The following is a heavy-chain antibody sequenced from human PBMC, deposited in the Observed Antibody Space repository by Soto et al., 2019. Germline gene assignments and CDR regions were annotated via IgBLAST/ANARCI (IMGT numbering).Heavy chain of an antibody. CDR2: IWYDGSNK. Sequence: QVQLVESGGGVVQPGSSLRLSCVASGFTFSSYGMHWVRQAPGKGLEWVAIIWYDGSNKYYGDSVKCRFTISRDNSKNMAYLELNSLRAENTAVYSCARVGNGWFFDYWGQGTLVTVSS. CDR1: GFTFSSYG. V-gene: IGHV3-33*01. CDR3: ARVGNGWFFDY. J-gene: IGHJ4*02. D-gene: IGHD6-19*01.